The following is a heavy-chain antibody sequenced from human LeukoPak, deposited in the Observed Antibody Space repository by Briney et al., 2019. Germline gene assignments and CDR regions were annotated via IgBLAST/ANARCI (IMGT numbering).Heavy chain of an antibody. CDR1: GGSISNYY. D-gene: IGHD2-15*01. V-gene: IGHV4-4*07. J-gene: IGHJ2*01. Sequence: SETLSLTCTVSGGSISNYYWSWIRQPAGKGLEWVGRIYTTGSTYYSPSLMGRVTMSVDTSKNQFSLKLSSVTAADTAVYYCARRERCSGGSCWSTNYWYFDLWGRGTLVTVSS. CDR3: ARRERCSGGSCWSTNYWYFDL. CDR2: IYTTGST.